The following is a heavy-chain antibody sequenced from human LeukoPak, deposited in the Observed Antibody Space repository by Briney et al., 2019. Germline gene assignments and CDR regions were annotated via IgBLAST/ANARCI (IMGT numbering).Heavy chain of an antibody. CDR2: IDTNSGGT. Sequence: GASVKVPCKASGYTFTAYYMHWVRQAPGQGLEWMGWIDTNSGGTNYAQKFQGRVTITRDTFIGTAYMELSSLISDDTAVYYCASEAYCSGGSCSLHRVASWGQGTLVTVSS. CDR3: ASEAYCSGGSCSLHRVAS. D-gene: IGHD2-15*01. CDR1: GYTFTAYY. V-gene: IGHV1-2*02. J-gene: IGHJ4*02.